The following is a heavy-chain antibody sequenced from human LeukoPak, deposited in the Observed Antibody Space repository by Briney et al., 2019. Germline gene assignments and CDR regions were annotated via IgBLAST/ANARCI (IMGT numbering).Heavy chain of an antibody. Sequence: PGRSLRLSCAASGFTFSSYGMHWVRQAPGKGLEWVAVIWYDGSNKYYADSVKGRFTISRDNSKNTLYLQMNSLRAEDTAVYYCARDASYSAGGDGFDIWGQGTMVTVSS. V-gene: IGHV3-33*01. CDR1: GFTFSSYG. CDR3: ARDASYSAGGDGFDI. CDR2: IWYDGSNK. D-gene: IGHD3-10*01. J-gene: IGHJ3*02.